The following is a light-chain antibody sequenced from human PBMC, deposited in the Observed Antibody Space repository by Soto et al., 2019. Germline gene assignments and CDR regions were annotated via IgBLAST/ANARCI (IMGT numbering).Light chain of an antibody. CDR1: SSNIGAGYD. V-gene: IGLV1-40*01. J-gene: IGLJ1*01. CDR3: QSYDSSLSGYV. CDR2: GNT. Sequence: QSVLTQPPSVSGAPGQRSTISCTGSSSNIGAGYDVSWYQQLPGTAPKFLIYGNTDRPSGVPDRFSGSKSGTSASLAITGLQAEDEADYYCQSYDSSLSGYVFGTGTKVTVL.